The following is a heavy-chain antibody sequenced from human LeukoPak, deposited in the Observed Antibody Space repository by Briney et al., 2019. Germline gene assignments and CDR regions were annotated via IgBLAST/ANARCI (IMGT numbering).Heavy chain of an antibody. CDR3: ARVYCSSTSCPLYYYYGMDV. CDR2: MSPNSGNT. CDR1: GYTFTSYD. D-gene: IGHD2-2*01. Sequence: ASVKVSCKASGYTFTSYDINWVRQATGQGLEWMGWMSPNSGNTGYAQKFQGRVTMTRNTSISTAYMELSSLRSEDTAVYYCARVYCSSTSCPLYYYYGMDVWGQGTTVTVSS. V-gene: IGHV1-8*01. J-gene: IGHJ6*02.